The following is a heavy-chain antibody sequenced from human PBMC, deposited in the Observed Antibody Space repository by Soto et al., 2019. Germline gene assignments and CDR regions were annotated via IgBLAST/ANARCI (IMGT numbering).Heavy chain of an antibody. Sequence: KSSETLSLTCTVSGGSFSSNSYYWGWIRQPPGKGLEWIGSIYYSGSTYYNPSLKSRVTMSVDPSKNQFSLKLISATAADTAVYYCARHWITMVRGVCHFDYWGQGTLVTVSS. CDR2: IYYSGST. V-gene: IGHV4-39*01. CDR1: GGSFSSNSYY. J-gene: IGHJ4*02. CDR3: ARHWITMVRGVCHFDY. D-gene: IGHD3-10*01.